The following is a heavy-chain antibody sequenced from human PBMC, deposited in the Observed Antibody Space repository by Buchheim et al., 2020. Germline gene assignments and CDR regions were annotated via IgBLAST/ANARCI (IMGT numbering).Heavy chain of an antibody. V-gene: IGHV4-39*01. CDR3: ARRPYYDSNDGSWFDP. CDR1: GGSISSSSYY. CDR2: NYYSGST. Sequence: QVQLQESGPGLVKPSETLSLTCTVSGGSISSSSYYWGWIRQPPGKGLEWIGSNYYSGSTYYNPSLKSRVTISVDTSKNQFSLKLSSVTAADTAVYYCARRPYYDSNDGSWFDPWGQGTL. J-gene: IGHJ5*02. D-gene: IGHD3-22*01.